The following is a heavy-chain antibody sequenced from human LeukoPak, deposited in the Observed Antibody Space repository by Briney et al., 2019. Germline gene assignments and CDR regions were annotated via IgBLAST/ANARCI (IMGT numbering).Heavy chain of an antibody. D-gene: IGHD3-10*01. CDR1: GFAFRDAW. CDR2: IWYDGSNK. Sequence: GGSLRLSCAASGFAFRDAWMTWVRQAPGKGLEWVAVIWYDGSNKYYADSVKGRFTISRDNSKNTLYLQMNSLRAEDTAVYYCARGGNYYGSSGWFDPWGQGTLVTVSS. J-gene: IGHJ5*02. CDR3: ARGGNYYGSSGWFDP. V-gene: IGHV3-33*08.